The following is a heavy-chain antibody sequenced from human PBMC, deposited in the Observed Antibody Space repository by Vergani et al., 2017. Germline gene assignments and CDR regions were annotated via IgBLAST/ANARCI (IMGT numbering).Heavy chain of an antibody. D-gene: IGHD5-12*01. CDR3: ARDAXGVPAATYSGYDYTVFDY. Sequence: QVQLVQSGAEVKKPGASVKVSCKASGYTFTGYYMHWVRQAPGQGLEWMGWINPNSGGTNYAQKFQGWVTMTRDTSISTAYMELSRLRSDDTAVYYCARDAXGVPAATYSGYDYTVFDYWGQGTLVTVSS. CDR1: GYTFTGYY. V-gene: IGHV1-2*04. CDR2: INPNSGGT. J-gene: IGHJ4*02.